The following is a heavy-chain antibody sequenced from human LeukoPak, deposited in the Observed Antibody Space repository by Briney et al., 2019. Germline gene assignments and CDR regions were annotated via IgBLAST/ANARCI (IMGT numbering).Heavy chain of an antibody. J-gene: IGHJ6*03. D-gene: IGHD4-23*01. CDR1: GDSLSDYY. V-gene: IGHV4-59*08. CDR2: VYYSGST. CDR3: ASHDYGGTSNYYYYYMDV. Sequence: PSETLSLTCTVSGDSLSDYYWNWIRQAPGKGLEWIGYVYYSGSTNYNPSLMSRVTISVDTSKNQFSLNLRSVTAADTAVYYCASHDYGGTSNYYYYYMDVWGKGTTVTISS.